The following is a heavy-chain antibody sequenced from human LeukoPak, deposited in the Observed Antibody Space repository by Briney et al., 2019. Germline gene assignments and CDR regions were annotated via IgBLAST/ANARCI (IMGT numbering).Heavy chain of an antibody. D-gene: IGHD3-10*01. CDR1: GYTFTDYY. V-gene: IGHV1-2*04. J-gene: IGHJ4*02. Sequence: ASVKVSCKASGYTFTDYYINWVRQAPGQGLEWMGWINPNSGGTNYAQKFQGWVTVTRDTSISTAYMELSRLRSDDTAVYYCAREEGEWFGELFLPFNYWGQGTLVTVSS. CDR3: AREEGEWFGELFLPFNY. CDR2: INPNSGGT.